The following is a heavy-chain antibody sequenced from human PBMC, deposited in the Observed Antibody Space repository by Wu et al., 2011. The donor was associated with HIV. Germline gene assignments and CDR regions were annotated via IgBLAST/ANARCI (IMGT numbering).Heavy chain of an antibody. CDR3: ASRHGPIVVVSTPMIMDRLYSYYGMKS. Sequence: QVQLVQSGAEVKRPGSSVKVSCKASGGAFSRNALSWVRQAPGQGLEWMGGIIPILGTAIYAQKFQGRVTITTDESTGTAYMELSSLRSEDTAVYYCASRHGPIVVVSTPMIMDRLYSYYGMKSGAKGPRSPSP. CDR2: IIPILGTA. CDR1: GGAFSRNA. D-gene: IGHD2-2*01. V-gene: IGHV1-69*05. J-gene: IGHJ6*02.